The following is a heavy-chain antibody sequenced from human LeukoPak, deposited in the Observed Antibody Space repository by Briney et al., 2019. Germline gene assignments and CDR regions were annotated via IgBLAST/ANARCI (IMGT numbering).Heavy chain of an antibody. CDR2: ISWNSGSI. J-gene: IGHJ5*02. D-gene: IGHD3-10*01. CDR3: AKVGSGSYFNWFDP. Sequence: GRSLRLSCAASGFTFDDYAMHWVRQVPGKGLEWVSGISWNSGSIGYADSVKGRFTISRDNAKKSLYLQMNSLRAEDTALYYCAKVGSGSYFNWFDPWGQGTLVTVSS. V-gene: IGHV3-9*01. CDR1: GFTFDDYA.